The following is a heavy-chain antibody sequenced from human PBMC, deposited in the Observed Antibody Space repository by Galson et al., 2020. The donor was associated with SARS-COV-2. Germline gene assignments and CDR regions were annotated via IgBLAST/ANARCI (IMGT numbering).Heavy chain of an antibody. CDR1: GFSLSTSGMS. CDR2: VDGTDDK. D-gene: IGHD3-22*01. Sequence: SGPTLVKPTQTLTLTCTFSGFSLSTSGMSVSWIRQPPGKALEWLALVDGTDDKYYSTSPKTRLIISKDTSKNQVVLTMTNMDPVDTATYYCARLSYYDSSGFDYWGQGTLVTVSS. CDR3: ARLSYYDSSGFDY. J-gene: IGHJ4*02. V-gene: IGHV2-70*01.